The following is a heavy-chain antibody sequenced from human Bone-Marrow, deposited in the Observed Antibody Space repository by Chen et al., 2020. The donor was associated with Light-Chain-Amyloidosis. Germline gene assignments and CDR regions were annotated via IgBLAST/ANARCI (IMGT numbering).Heavy chain of an antibody. J-gene: IGHJ3*02. D-gene: IGHD3-9*01. V-gene: IGHV3-23*04. Sequence: EVQLVESGGGLLQRGGSLRLSCAASGFAFSSYAMSWVRQAPGQGLEWVSTISGSGGSSSYGDSVKGRLTISRDNSKNALCLKMNSLRAEDTAVYYCAKDISYDDILPGYPADAFDIWGQGTMVTVSS. CDR3: AKDISYDDILPGYPADAFDI. CDR1: GFAFSSYA. CDR2: ISGSGGSS.